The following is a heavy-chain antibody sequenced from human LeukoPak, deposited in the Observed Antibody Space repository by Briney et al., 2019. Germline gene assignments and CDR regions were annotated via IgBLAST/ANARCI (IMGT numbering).Heavy chain of an antibody. CDR3: ARGHGGAYDFWSGFRIYWFDP. CDR1: GGFFRGYY. D-gene: IGHD3-3*01. CDR2: INHIGSP. J-gene: IGHJ5*02. V-gene: IGHV4-34*01. Sequence: TSETLSLTWGVYGGFFRGYYWSWISQPPGNGQEWIGEINHIGSPNYNPSLKSRVTISVDTSKNQFSLKLSSVTAADTAVYYCARGHGGAYDFWSGFRIYWFDPWGQGTLVTVSS.